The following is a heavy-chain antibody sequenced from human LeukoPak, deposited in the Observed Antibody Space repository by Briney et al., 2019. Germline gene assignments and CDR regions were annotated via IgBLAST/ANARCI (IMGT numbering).Heavy chain of an antibody. CDR2: ISYDGTNK. CDR1: GFTFSNYG. CDR3: AKGSPMTTVTTDFYYYYMDV. Sequence: GGSLRLSCAGSGFTFSNYGMHWVRQAPGKGPEWVAVISYDGTNKYYADSVKGRFTISRDNSKNTLYLQMNSLRAEDTAVYYCAKGSPMTTVTTDFYYYYMDVWGKGTTVTVSS. D-gene: IGHD4-11*01. V-gene: IGHV3-30*18. J-gene: IGHJ6*03.